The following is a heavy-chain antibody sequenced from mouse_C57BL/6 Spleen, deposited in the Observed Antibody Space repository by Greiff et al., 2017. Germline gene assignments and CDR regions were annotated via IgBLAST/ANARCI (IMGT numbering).Heavy chain of an antibody. CDR2: IYPGDGDT. CDR1: GYAFSSYW. V-gene: IGHV1-80*01. Sequence: VQLVESGAELVKPGASVKISCKASGYAFSSYWMNWVKQRPGKGLEWIGQIYPGDGDTNYNGKFKGKATLTADKSSSTAYMQLSSLTSEDSAVYFCARCGYDGLDYWGQGTSVTVSS. J-gene: IGHJ4*01. CDR3: ARCGYDGLDY. D-gene: IGHD2-2*01.